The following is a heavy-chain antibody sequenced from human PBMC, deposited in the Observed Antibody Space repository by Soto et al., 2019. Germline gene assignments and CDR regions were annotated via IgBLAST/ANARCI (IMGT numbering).Heavy chain of an antibody. V-gene: IGHV3-49*04. D-gene: IGHD3-22*01. Sequence: PGGSLRLSCTASGFTFGDYAMSWVRQAPGKGLEWVGFIRSKAYGGTTEYAASVKGRFTISRDDSKSIAYLQMNSLKTGDTAVYYCTRDLKVPLDYYYDSSGYYYWGQGTLVTVSS. CDR2: IRSKAYGGTT. CDR3: TRDLKVPLDYYYDSSGYYY. CDR1: GFTFGDYA. J-gene: IGHJ4*02.